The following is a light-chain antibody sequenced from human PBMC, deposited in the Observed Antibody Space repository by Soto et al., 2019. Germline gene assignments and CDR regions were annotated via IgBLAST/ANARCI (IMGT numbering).Light chain of an antibody. CDR3: QHYDNLPPAGT. CDR1: HDIATY. V-gene: IGKV1-33*01. CDR2: DAS. J-gene: IGKJ1*01. Sequence: DIQMTQSPSSLSASVGNRVTITCQASHDIATYLDCYQQKPGKAPNLLIYDASNLETGVPSRFSGGGSGTHLTFTISNLQPEDIATYYCQHYDNLPPAGTFGQGTKVEIE.